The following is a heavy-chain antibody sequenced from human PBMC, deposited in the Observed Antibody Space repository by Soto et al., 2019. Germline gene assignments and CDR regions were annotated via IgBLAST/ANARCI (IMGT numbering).Heavy chain of an antibody. CDR2: IYYSGST. D-gene: IGHD1-26*01. V-gene: IGHV4-39*01. Sequence: GCRHIMNRIRQPPGKGLEWIGSIYYSGSTYYNPSLKSRVTISVDTSKNQFSLKLSSVTAADTAVYYCARQWSGSYCPWGQGTLVTVSS. J-gene: IGHJ5*02. CDR1: GCRHI. CDR3: ARQWSGSYCP.